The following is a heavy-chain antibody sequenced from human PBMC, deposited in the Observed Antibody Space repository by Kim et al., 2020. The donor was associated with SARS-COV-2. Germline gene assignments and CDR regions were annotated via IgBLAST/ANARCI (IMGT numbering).Heavy chain of an antibody. CDR2: ISSSSSTI. J-gene: IGHJ6*02. CDR3: ARESGGYCSSTSCYWAYGMDV. CDR1: GFTFSSYS. D-gene: IGHD2-2*01. V-gene: IGHV3-48*02. Sequence: GGSLRLSCAASGFTFSSYSMNWVRQAPGKGLEWVSYISSSSSTIYYADSVKGRFTISRDNAKNSLYLQMNSLRDEDTAVYYCARESGGYCSSTSCYWAYGMDVWGQGTTVTVSS.